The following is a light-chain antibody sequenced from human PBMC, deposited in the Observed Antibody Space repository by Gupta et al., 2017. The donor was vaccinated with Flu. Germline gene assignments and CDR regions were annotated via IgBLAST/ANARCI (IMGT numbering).Light chain of an antibody. CDR1: QSISSY. V-gene: IGKV1-39*01. J-gene: IGKJ5*01. CDR2: AAS. Sequence: DIQMTQSPSSLSASVGDRVTITCRASQSISSYLNWYQQKPGKAPKLLIYAASSLQSGVPSRFSGSGSGTDFTLTISSLQPEDFATYYCQQRDSTLITFGQGTRLEIK. CDR3: QQRDSTLIT.